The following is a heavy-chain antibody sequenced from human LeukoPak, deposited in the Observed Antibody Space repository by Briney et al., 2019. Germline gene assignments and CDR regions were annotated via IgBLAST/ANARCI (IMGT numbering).Heavy chain of an antibody. J-gene: IGHJ4*02. V-gene: IGHV3-66*01. CDR2: IYTNGNT. CDR3: AYGGYPLSY. D-gene: IGHD4-17*01. CDR1: GLTVSSNY. Sequence: PGGSLRLSCAASGLTVSSNYWNWVRQPPGKGLEWISLIYTNGNTQYANSVKGRFTFSRDNSKNTLYLQMNSLRAEDTAVYYCAYGGYPLSYWGQGTLDTVSS.